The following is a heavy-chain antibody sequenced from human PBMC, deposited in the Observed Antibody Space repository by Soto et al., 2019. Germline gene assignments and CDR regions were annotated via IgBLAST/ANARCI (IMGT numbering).Heavy chain of an antibody. J-gene: IGHJ4*02. CDR3: ARVVRYFDGLRDYFDY. D-gene: IGHD3-9*01. Sequence: QVQLQESGPGLVKPSQTLSLTCTVSGGSIRSGDYYWSCIRQPPGKGLEWIGYIYYRGSTYYNSSLKSRVTISGDTSKNQFALKLNSVTAADTAVYYCARVVRYFDGLRDYFDYWGQGSLVTVAS. CDR1: GGSIRSGDYY. V-gene: IGHV4-30-4*01. CDR2: IYYRGST.